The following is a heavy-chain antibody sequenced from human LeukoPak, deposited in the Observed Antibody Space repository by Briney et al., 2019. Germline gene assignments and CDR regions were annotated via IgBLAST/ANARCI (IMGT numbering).Heavy chain of an antibody. CDR3: ARMYSGTYGGIDY. D-gene: IGHD1-26*01. CDR2: VYSSGST. J-gene: IGHJ4*02. V-gene: IGHV4-4*07. CDR1: GGSISSYY. Sequence: SETLSLTCTVSGGSISSYYWSWIRQPAGKGLGWIGRVYSSGSTNYNPSLKSRVTMSADTSKNQFSLMLTSVTAADTAVYYCARMYSGTYGGIDYWGQGTLVTVSS.